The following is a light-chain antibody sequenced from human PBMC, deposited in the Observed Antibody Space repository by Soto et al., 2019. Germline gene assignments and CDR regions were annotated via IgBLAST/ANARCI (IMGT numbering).Light chain of an antibody. Sequence: EIVLTQSPATLSVSPGERATLSCRASQSVNSNLTWYQQKPGQAPRLLIYGASTRAAGIPARFSGTGSGTDFTLTISSLQSEDFAVYFCQQYNNWPPLFTFGPGTKVDFK. CDR1: QSVNSN. CDR2: GAS. CDR3: QQYNNWPPLFT. V-gene: IGKV3-15*01. J-gene: IGKJ3*01.